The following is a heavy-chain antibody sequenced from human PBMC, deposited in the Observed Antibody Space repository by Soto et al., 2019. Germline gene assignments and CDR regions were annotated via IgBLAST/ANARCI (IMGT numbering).Heavy chain of an antibody. J-gene: IGHJ4*02. Sequence: SETLSLTCPVSGESVISGDTYLNWIRQHPERGLEWMGYINYRGTTNYHPALKSRILISVDTSANQFSLRLTSVTAADTAVYYRARDAPAVPPHWGQGALVSVSS. CDR3: ARDAPAVPPH. CDR2: INYRGTT. D-gene: IGHD2-2*01. CDR1: GESVISGDTY. V-gene: IGHV4-31*03.